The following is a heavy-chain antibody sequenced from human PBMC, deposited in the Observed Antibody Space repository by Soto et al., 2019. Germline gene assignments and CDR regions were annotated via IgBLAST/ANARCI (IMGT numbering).Heavy chain of an antibody. V-gene: IGHV4-34*01. D-gene: IGHD2-8*02. CDR2: INHSGST. CDR1: GDSISRNY. CDR3: ARDKITGLFDY. Sequence: PSETLSLTCTVSGDSISRNYWSWIRQPPGKGLEWIAEINHSGSTNYNPSLKSRVTISIDTSKNQFSLKLTSVTAADTAVYYCARDKITGLFDYWGHGNLVTVSS. J-gene: IGHJ4*01.